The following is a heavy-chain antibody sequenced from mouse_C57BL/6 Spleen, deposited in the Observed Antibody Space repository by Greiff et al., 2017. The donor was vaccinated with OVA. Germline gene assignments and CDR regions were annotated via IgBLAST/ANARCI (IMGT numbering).Heavy chain of an antibody. CDR2: ISYDGSN. CDR1: GYSITSGYY. Sequence: VQLQQSGPGLVKPSQSLSLTCSVTGYSITSGYYWNWIRQFPGNKLEWMGYISYDGSNNYNPSLKNRISITRDTSKNQFFLKLNSVTTEDTATYYCAYYGSSRSWFAYWGQGTLVTVSA. J-gene: IGHJ3*01. CDR3: AYYGSSRSWFAY. V-gene: IGHV3-6*01. D-gene: IGHD1-1*01.